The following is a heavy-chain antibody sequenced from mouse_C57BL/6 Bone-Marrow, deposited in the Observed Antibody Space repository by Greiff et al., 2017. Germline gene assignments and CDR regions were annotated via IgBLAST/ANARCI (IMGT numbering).Heavy chain of an antibody. J-gene: IGHJ3*01. CDR2: ISYDGSN. CDR1: GYSITSGYY. CDR3: ARVGNGYYDWVGFAY. Sequence: EVQLVESGPGLVKPSQSLSLTCSVTGYSITSGYYWNWIRQFPGNKLEWMGYISYDGSNNYNPSLKNRIYITRYTAKNQFFLKLNSVTTEDTATYYCARVGNGYYDWVGFAYWGQGTLVTVSA. D-gene: IGHD2-3*01. V-gene: IGHV3-6*01.